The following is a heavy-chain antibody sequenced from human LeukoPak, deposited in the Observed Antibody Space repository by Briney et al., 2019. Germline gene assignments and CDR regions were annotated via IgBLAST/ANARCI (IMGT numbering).Heavy chain of an antibody. CDR1: GFTFSSYA. V-gene: IGHV3-23*01. CDR3: AKDRNAAAGHYYYYGMDV. Sequence: PGGSLRLSCAASGFTFSSYAMSWGRQAPGKGLEWVSAISGSGGSTYYADSVKGRFTISRDNSKNTLYLQMNSLRAEDTAVYYCAKDRNAAAGHYYYYGMDVWGQGTTVTVSS. J-gene: IGHJ6*02. CDR2: ISGSGGST. D-gene: IGHD6-13*01.